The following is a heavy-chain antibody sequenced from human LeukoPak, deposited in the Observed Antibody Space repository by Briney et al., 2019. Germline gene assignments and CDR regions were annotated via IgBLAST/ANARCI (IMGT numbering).Heavy chain of an antibody. V-gene: IGHV3-21*01. CDR3: ARAGGSTVSHSDY. CDR2: ISSSTSYI. CDR1: GFTFSSYS. Sequence: GGSLRLSCAASGFTFSSYSMNWIRQAPGKGLEWVSFISSSTSYIYYADSVKGRFTISKDNAKNPLYLQMNSLRAEDTAVYYCARAGGSTVSHSDYWGQGTLVTVSP. D-gene: IGHD4-17*01. J-gene: IGHJ4*02.